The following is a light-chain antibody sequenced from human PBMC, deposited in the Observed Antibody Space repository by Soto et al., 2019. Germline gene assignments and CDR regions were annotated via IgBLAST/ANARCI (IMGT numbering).Light chain of an antibody. J-gene: IGKJ2*01. CDR3: QQANSFPYT. CDR2: AAS. Sequence: IQLTQSPSSLSASIGDSVTITCRASQGINNWLAWYQEKPGKAPKLLIYAASNLQSGVPSRFSGSGSGTDFTLTISSLQPEDFATYYCQQANSFPYTFGQGTKVDI. CDR1: QGINNW. V-gene: IGKV1-12*01.